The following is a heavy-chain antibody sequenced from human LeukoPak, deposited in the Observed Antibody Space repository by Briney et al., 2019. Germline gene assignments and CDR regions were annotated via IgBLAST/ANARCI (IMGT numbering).Heavy chain of an antibody. CDR1: GFTFTNYW. CDR2: IHSDGVGT. J-gene: IGHJ3*02. Sequence: GGPLRLPCAASGFTFTNYWMHWVRQAPGKGLVWVSRIHSDGVGTIYADSVKGRFTVSRDNSKNMVFLQMSSLRADDTAVYYCARGGLDHAYDIWGQGTMVTVSS. D-gene: IGHD3/OR15-3a*01. CDR3: ARGGLDHAYDI. V-gene: IGHV3-74*01.